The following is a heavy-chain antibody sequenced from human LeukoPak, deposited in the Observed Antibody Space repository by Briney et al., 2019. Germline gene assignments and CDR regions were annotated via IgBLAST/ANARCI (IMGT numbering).Heavy chain of an antibody. CDR2: ISSSGGGT. J-gene: IGHJ4*02. V-gene: IGHV3-23*01. Sequence: PGGSLRLSCAASGFTFSSYAMSWARQAPGKGLEWVSTISSSGGGTYYAGSVKGRFTISRDNSETTLYLQMNSLRAEDTAIYYCAKNKAGTRAIEYWGQGTLVTVSS. CDR1: GFTFSSYA. CDR3: AKNKAGTRAIEY. D-gene: IGHD6-19*01.